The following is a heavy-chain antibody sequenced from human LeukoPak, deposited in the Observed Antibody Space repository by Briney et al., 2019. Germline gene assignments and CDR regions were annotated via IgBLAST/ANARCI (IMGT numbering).Heavy chain of an antibody. J-gene: IGHJ4*02. Sequence: SETLSLTCAVYGGSFSGYYWSWIRQPPGKGLEWIGEINHSGSTNYNPSLKSRVTISVDTSKNQFSLKLSPVTAADTAVYYCARGGAVYDYVWGSYRYPDYWGQGTLVTVSS. V-gene: IGHV4-34*01. CDR2: INHSGST. CDR1: GGSFSGYY. D-gene: IGHD3-16*02. CDR3: ARGGAVYDYVWGSYRYPDY.